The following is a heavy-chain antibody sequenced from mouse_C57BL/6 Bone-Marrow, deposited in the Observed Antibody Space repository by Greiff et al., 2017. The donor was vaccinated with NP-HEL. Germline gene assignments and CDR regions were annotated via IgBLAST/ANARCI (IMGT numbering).Heavy chain of an antibody. Sequence: EVKVVESEGGLVQPGSSMKLSCTTSGFTFSDYYMAWVRQVPEKGLDWVANINYDGSSTYSLDSLKSRFIISRHNAKNILYLQMSSLKSEDTATYYCAREGGLRRRTYAMDYWGQGTSVTVSS. CDR2: INYDGSST. CDR3: AREGGLRRRTYAMDY. J-gene: IGHJ4*01. CDR1: GFTFSDYY. V-gene: IGHV5-16*01. D-gene: IGHD2-4*01.